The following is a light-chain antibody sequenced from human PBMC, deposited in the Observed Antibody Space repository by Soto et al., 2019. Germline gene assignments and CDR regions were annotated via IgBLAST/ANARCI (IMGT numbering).Light chain of an antibody. CDR1: QSISSH. CDR2: SAS. J-gene: IGKJ4*01. V-gene: IGKV1-39*01. Sequence: DIQMTQSPSSLSASVGDRVTITCRASQSISSHLNWYQQKPGKAPQILMYSASTLQHAVPSRFSGSGSGTDFTLTISSLQPEDFATYYCQQGYRTPLSFGGGTKVEIK. CDR3: QQGYRTPLS.